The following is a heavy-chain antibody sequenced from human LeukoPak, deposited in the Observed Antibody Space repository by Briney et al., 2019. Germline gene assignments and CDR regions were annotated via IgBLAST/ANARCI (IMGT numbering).Heavy chain of an antibody. D-gene: IGHD2-2*02. J-gene: IGHJ4*02. CDR1: GYSFTTYW. CDR3: ARRFTVVPAATPPYYFDY. Sequence: GESLKISCKGSGYSFTTYWIAWVRQMPGKGLECMGIFYPGDSDTTYSPSFQGQVTLSADKSISTAYLQWSSLKASDTAMYYCARRFTVVPAATPPYYFDYWGQGTLVTVSS. CDR2: FYPGDSDT. V-gene: IGHV5-51*01.